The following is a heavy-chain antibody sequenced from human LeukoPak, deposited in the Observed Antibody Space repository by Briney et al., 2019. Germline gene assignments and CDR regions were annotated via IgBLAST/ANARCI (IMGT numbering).Heavy chain of an antibody. CDR2: IYYSGSA. J-gene: IGHJ4*02. Sequence: AETLSLTCTVSGGSISSYQWSWIRQPPGKGLEWIGNIYYSGSANYNPSLKSRVTISVDTSKNQFSLKLSPVTAADTAVYYCARVGVDYSGNIIKYFFDYWGQGTLVTVSS. CDR3: ARVGVDYSGNIIKYFFDY. CDR1: GGSISSYQ. D-gene: IGHD4-23*01. V-gene: IGHV4-59*01.